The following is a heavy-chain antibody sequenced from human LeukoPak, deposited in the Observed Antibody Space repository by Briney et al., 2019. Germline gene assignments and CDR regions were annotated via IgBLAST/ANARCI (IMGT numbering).Heavy chain of an antibody. J-gene: IGHJ4*02. Sequence: PSQTLSLTCTVSGGFISSGDYYWSWIRQPPGKGLEWIGEINHSGSTNYNPSLKSRVTISVDTSKNQFSLKLSSVTAADTAVYYCARGVPELRRGYCSSTSCFLHFDYWGQGTLVTVFS. CDR1: GGFISSGDYY. CDR3: ARGVPELRRGYCSSTSCFLHFDY. V-gene: IGHV4-30-4*08. CDR2: INHSGST. D-gene: IGHD2-2*01.